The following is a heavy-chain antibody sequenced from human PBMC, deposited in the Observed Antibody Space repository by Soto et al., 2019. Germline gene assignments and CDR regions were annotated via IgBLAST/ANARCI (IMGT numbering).Heavy chain of an antibody. V-gene: IGHV4-61*01. J-gene: IGHJ6*02. CDR3: ARVNYGNYYYYYGMDV. Sequence: TSETLSLTCTVSGDSINTPHYYWSWIRQSPGKGLEWIGYIYYSGGTNYNPSLKSRVTISVDTSKNQFSLKLNSVTAADTAVYYCARVNYGNYYYYYGMDVWGQGTTATVSS. CDR1: GDSINTPHYY. CDR2: IYYSGGT. D-gene: IGHD4-17*01.